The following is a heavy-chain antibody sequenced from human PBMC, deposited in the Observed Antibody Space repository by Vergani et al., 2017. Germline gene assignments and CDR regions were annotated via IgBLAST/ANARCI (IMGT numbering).Heavy chain of an antibody. CDR2: IYYSGST. CDR3: ARDSSWNYSGYXFDY. D-gene: IGHD1-7*01. J-gene: IGHJ4*02. V-gene: IGHV4-59*01. CDR1: GGSISSYY. Sequence: QVQLQESGPGLVKPSETLSLTCTVSGGSISSYYWSWIRQPAGKGLEWIGYIYYSGSTNYNPSLKSRVTISVDTSKNQFSLKLSSVTAADTAVYYCARDSSWNYSGYXFDYWGQGTLVTVSS.